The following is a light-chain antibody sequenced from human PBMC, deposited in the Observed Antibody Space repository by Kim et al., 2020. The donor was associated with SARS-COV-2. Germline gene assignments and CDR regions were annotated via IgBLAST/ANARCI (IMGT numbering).Light chain of an antibody. V-gene: IGKV1-5*03. CDR2: RGS. CDR3: KQYSSYTT. CDR1: RSVSVW. Sequence: ASVRDRVTILCRASRSVSVWGAWYQQQPGKASKLLISRGSSLRSGVPSRFSGSGSGTEFSVTISSMQTEDIATYYCKQYSSYTTFGPGTKLEI. J-gene: IGKJ2*01.